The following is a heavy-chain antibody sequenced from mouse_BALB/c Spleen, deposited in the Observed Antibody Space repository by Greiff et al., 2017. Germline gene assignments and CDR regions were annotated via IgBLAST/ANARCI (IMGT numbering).Heavy chain of an antibody. CDR1: GFTFSSYG. V-gene: IGHV5-6*01. D-gene: IGHD4-1*01. Sequence: EVQVVESGGDLVKPGGSLKLSCAASGFTFSSYGMSWVRQTPDKRLEWVATISSGGSYTYYPDSVKGRFTISRDNAKNTLYLQMSSLKSEDTAMYYCARETGKAYWGQGTLVTVSA. J-gene: IGHJ3*01. CDR3: ARETGKAY. CDR2: ISSGGSYT.